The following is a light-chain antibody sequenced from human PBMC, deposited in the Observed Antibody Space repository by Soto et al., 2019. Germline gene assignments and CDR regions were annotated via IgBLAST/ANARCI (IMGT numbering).Light chain of an antibody. CDR2: AAS. Sequence: IQLTQSPSSLSASVGDRVTITCRTSQAISTYLAWYQQKPGKAPKLLIYAASTLQSGVPSRFSGSGSGTDFTLTISSLQSEDFATYYCQQHNSHPFAFGPGTKVGIK. J-gene: IGKJ3*01. CDR3: QQHNSHPFA. CDR1: QAISTY. V-gene: IGKV1-9*01.